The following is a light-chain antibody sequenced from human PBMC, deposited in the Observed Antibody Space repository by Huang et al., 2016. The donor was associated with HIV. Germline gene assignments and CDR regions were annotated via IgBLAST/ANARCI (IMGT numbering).Light chain of an antibody. CDR3: QQYNTWPPWA. Sequence: EVLMTQSPDIRSVSPGDRATFSCRASQNVGSNLAWYKQRHGQAPRLLIYAASTRATGVPARFSGGGCGTEFTLTISRLQSEDFATYYCQQYNTWPPWAFGQGTTVEI. J-gene: IGKJ1*01. CDR1: QNVGSN. CDR2: AAS. V-gene: IGKV3-15*01.